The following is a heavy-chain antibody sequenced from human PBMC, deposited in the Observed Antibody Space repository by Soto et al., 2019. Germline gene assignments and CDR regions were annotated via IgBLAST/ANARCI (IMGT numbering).Heavy chain of an antibody. J-gene: IGHJ6*02. V-gene: IGHV5-10-1*01. Sequence: GASVKVSCKASGYTFTSYGISWVRQMPGKGLEWMGRIDPSDSYTNYSPSFQGHVTISADKSISTAYLQWSSLKASDTAMYYCARQYDSSGYYQRYYYGMDFWGQGTTVPGSS. CDR3: ARQYDSSGYYQRYYYGMDF. CDR1: GYTFTSYG. CDR2: IDPSDSYT. D-gene: IGHD3-22*01.